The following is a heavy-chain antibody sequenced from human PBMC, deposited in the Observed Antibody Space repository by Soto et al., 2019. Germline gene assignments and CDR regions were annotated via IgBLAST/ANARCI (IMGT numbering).Heavy chain of an antibody. CDR1: GFSLSTSGVS. V-gene: IGHV2-5*02. Sequence: QITLKESGPTLVKPTQTLTLTCTFSGFSLSTSGVSVGWIRQPPGKALEWLALIYWDDDKRYSPSLKSRLTITKDSSKNQVVLTMTNMDPVDTATYYCAHRPNGGWLDYWGQGTLVTVSS. CDR3: AHRPNGGWLDY. J-gene: IGHJ4*02. D-gene: IGHD6-19*01. CDR2: IYWDDDK.